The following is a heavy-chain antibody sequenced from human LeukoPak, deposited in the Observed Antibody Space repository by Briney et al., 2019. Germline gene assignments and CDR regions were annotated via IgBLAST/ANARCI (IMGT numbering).Heavy chain of an antibody. CDR3: AKVGLFGELPNYWFDS. CDR2: MNPNSGNT. CDR1: GYTFTSYD. J-gene: IGHJ5*01. Sequence: ASVKVSCKASGYTFTSYDINWVRQATGQGLEWMGWMNPNSGNTGYAQKFQGRVTMTRNTSISTAYMELSSLRSEDTAVYYCAKVGLFGELPNYWFDSWGQGTLVTVSS. D-gene: IGHD3-10*01. V-gene: IGHV1-8*01.